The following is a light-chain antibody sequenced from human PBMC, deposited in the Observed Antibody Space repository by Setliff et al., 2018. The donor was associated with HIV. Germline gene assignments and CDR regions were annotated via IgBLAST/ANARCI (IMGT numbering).Light chain of an antibody. J-gene: IGLJ1*01. CDR2: DVS. V-gene: IGLV2-11*01. Sequence: QSVLTQPRSVSGSPGQSVTTSCTATTSKVGNFNYVSWYQQHPGKAPKFIMFDVSQRPSGVPHRFSGSKSGNTAYLTISGLQAEDEADYYCCSYAGSFTFVFGSGTKVTVL. CDR3: CSYAGSFTFV. CDR1: TSKVGNFNY.